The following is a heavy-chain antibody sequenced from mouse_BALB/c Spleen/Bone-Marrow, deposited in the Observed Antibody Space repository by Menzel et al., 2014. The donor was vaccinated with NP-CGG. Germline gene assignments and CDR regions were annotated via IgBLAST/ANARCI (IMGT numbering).Heavy chain of an antibody. CDR1: GYTFSSDY. D-gene: IGHD2-12*01. V-gene: IGHV1S81*02. CDR2: INPSNGGT. CDR3: TRSRRAMDY. Sequence: QVQLKESGAELVKPGASVKSSCKASGYTFSSDYMYWVKQRPGQGLEWIGEINPSNGGTNFNEKFKSKATLTVDKSSSTAYMQLSSLTSEDSAVHYCTRSRRAMDYWGQGTSVTVSS. J-gene: IGHJ4*01.